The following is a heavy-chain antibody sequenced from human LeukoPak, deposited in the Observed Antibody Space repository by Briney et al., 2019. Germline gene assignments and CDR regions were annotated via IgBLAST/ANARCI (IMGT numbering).Heavy chain of an antibody. CDR2: IYTSGST. CDR1: GGSISSYY. CDR3: ARITYCSGGSCIDY. J-gene: IGHJ4*02. Sequence: SSETLSLTCTVSGGSISSYYWSWIRQPAGKGLEWIGRIYTSGSTNYNPSLKSRVTMSVDTSKNQFSLKLSSVTAADTAVYYCARITYCSGGSCIDYWGQGTLVTVSS. V-gene: IGHV4-4*07. D-gene: IGHD2-15*01.